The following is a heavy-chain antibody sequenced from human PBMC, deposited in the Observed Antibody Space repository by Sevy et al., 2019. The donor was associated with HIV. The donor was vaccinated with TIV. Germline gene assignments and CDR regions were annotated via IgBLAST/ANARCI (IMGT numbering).Heavy chain of an antibody. J-gene: IGHJ4*02. D-gene: IGHD3-10*01. V-gene: IGHV1-8*01. Sequence: ASVKVSCKASGYTFTRYEINWVRQATGQGLEWMGWMNPNSGDTGPVQKFQGRVTMTRNTSRSTAYMELRSLGSDDTAVYYCARAIGTTVVTPVDYWGQGTLVTVSS. CDR2: MNPNSGDT. CDR1: GYTFTRYE. CDR3: ARAIGTTVVTPVDY.